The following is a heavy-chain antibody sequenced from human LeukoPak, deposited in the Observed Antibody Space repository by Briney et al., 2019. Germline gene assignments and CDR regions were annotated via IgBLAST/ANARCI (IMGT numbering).Heavy chain of an antibody. Sequence: ASVKVSCKASGYTFTSYGISWVRQAPGQGLEWMGWMNPNSGNTGYAQKFQGRVTMTRNTSISTAYMELSSLRSEDTAVYYCARGSSRLRCRSGGSCYAGLNWFDPWGQGTLVTVSS. D-gene: IGHD2-15*01. J-gene: IGHJ5*02. CDR2: MNPNSGNT. CDR1: GYTFTSYG. CDR3: ARGSSRLRCRSGGSCYAGLNWFDP. V-gene: IGHV1-8*02.